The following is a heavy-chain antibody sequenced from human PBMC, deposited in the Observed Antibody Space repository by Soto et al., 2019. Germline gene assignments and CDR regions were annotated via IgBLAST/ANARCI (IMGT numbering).Heavy chain of an antibody. V-gene: IGHV1-18*04. CDR2: ISAYNGNA. Sequence: QVQLVQSGTEMKKPGASVKVSCKASGYTFITHGINWVRQTPGQGLEWMGWISAYNGNAHYAQKFQGRVTMTTDTSTSTAYMELRSLRSDGTAVYYCARGGQLVLNSWFDPWGQGTLVTVSS. D-gene: IGHD6-13*01. CDR3: ARGGQLVLNSWFDP. CDR1: GYTFITHG. J-gene: IGHJ5*02.